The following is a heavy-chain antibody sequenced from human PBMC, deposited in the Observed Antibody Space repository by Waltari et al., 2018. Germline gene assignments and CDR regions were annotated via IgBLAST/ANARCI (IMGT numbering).Heavy chain of an antibody. CDR1: GFTFSSYG. V-gene: IGHV3-30*02. D-gene: IGHD3-16*01. CDR2: IRYDGSNK. CDR3: AKDTPVGAAGFDY. Sequence: QVQLVESGGGVVQPGGSLRLSCAASGFTFSSYGMHWVRQAPGNGLGWVAFIRYDGSNKYYADSVKGRFTISRDNSKNTLYLQMNSLRAEDTAVYYCAKDTPVGAAGFDYWGQGTLVTVSS. J-gene: IGHJ4*02.